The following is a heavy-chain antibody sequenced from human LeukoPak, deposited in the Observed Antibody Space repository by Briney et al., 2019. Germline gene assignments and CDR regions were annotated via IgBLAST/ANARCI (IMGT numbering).Heavy chain of an antibody. V-gene: IGHV3-74*01. D-gene: IGHD3-10*02. J-gene: IGHJ4*02. CDR1: GFTFTTYW. CDR3: ARGGLFAYYFDY. Sequence: PGGCLRLSCAASGFTFTTYWMHWVSQAPGKGLEWVSRIKGDEMTTNYADSVEGRFTISRDNAKNTVYLEINSLRAEDTAVYYCARGGLFAYYFDYWGQGTLVTVSS. CDR2: IKGDEMTT.